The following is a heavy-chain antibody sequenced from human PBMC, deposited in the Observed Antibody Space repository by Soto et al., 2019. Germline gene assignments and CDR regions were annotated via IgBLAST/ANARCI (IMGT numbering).Heavy chain of an antibody. D-gene: IGHD1-20*01. CDR1: GFTVSSNY. CDR3: ARINWNDQDGAFDI. J-gene: IGHJ3*02. V-gene: IGHV3-53*04. CDR2: IYSGGST. Sequence: EVQLVESGGGLVQPGVSLRLSCAASGFTVSSNYMSWVRQAPGKGLEWVSVIYSGGSTDYADSVKGRFTISSHNSKNTLYLQMNSLRAEDTAVYYCARINWNDQDGAFDIWGQGTMVTVSS.